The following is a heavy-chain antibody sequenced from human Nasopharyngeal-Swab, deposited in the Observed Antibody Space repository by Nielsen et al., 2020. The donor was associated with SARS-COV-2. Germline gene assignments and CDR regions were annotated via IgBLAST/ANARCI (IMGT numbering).Heavy chain of an antibody. J-gene: IGHJ4*02. D-gene: IGHD3-22*01. V-gene: IGHV3-33*01. Sequence: GESLKISCAASGFTFSSYGMHWVRQAPGKGLEWVAVIWYDGSNKYYADSVKGRFTISRDNAKNSLYLQMNSLRAEDTAVYYCARVENTYYYDSSGVNDYWGQGTLVTVSS. CDR1: GFTFSSYG. CDR2: IWYDGSNK. CDR3: ARVENTYYYDSSGVNDY.